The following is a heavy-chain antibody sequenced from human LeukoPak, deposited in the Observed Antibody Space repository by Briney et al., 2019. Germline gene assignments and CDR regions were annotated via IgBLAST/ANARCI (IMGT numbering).Heavy chain of an antibody. J-gene: IGHJ4*02. CDR1: GFTFSSYA. CDR2: ISGSGGST. D-gene: IGHD3-9*01. Sequence: GGSLRLSCAASGFTFSSYAMSWVRQAPGKGLEWVSAISGSGGSTYYADSVKGRFTISRDNSKNTLYLQMNSLGAEDTAVYYCAREYYDILTGYYEFDYWGQGTLVTVSS. CDR3: AREYYDILTGYYEFDY. V-gene: IGHV3-23*01.